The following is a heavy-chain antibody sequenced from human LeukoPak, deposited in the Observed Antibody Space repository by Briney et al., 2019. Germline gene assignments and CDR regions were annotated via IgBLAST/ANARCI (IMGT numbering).Heavy chain of an antibody. Sequence: GGSLRLSCVASGFTFSSYWMHWVRQAPGKGLVWVSRINSDGSSTSYADSVKGRFTISRDNAKNTLYLQMNSLRAEDTAVYYCARGGDIVVVPAAIPEYWGQGTLVTVSS. CDR1: GFTFSSYW. CDR3: ARGGDIVVVPAAIPEY. CDR2: INSDGSST. D-gene: IGHD2-2*01. V-gene: IGHV3-74*01. J-gene: IGHJ4*02.